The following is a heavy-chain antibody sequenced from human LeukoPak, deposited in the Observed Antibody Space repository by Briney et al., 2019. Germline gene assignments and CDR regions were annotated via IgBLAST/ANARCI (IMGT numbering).Heavy chain of an antibody. D-gene: IGHD3/OR15-3a*01. J-gene: IGHJ4*02. Sequence: SETLSLTCTVSGGSISSGKYYWSWIRQPAGKELEWIGRIYTGGTTSYNPSLKSRVTISVDTSKNQFSLRLTSVTAADTAVYYCARGGPDWDYYFDFWGQGTLVTVSS. CDR2: IYTGGTT. CDR1: GGSISSGKYY. CDR3: ARGGPDWDYYFDF. V-gene: IGHV4-61*02.